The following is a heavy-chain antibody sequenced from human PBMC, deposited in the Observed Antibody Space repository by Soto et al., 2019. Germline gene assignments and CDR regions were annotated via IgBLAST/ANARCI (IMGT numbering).Heavy chain of an antibody. D-gene: IGHD3-16*01. V-gene: IGHV2-5*01. CDR3: AHRHDLRAVDS. Sequence: GHTVVNPTQTLTLTCPFSWFSLTTREVVVCWIRQPPGKALEWLALSYWNDDKRYSPSLKNRLTITKDTSKNHVVLTMTNMDPVDTATYYCAHRHDLRAVDSWGQGTMVTFSS. CDR2: SYWNDDK. J-gene: IGHJ3*02. CDR1: WFSLTTREVV.